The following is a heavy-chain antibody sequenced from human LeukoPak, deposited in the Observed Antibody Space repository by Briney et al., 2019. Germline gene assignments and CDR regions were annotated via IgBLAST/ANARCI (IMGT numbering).Heavy chain of an antibody. CDR1: GGSFSGYY. V-gene: IGHV4-34*01. Sequence: SETLSLTCAVYGGSFSGYYWSWIRQPPGKGLEWIGEINHSGSTNYNPSLKSRVTISVDTSKNQLSLKLSSVTAADTAVYYCARGGKVRGYYYYYGMDVWGQGTTVTVSS. CDR3: ARGGKVRGYYYYYGMDV. CDR2: INHSGST. J-gene: IGHJ6*02. D-gene: IGHD3-10*01.